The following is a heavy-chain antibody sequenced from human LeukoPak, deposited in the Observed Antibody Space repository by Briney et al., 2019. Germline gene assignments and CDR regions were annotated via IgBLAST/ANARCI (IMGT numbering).Heavy chain of an antibody. D-gene: IGHD4-17*01. V-gene: IGHV1-18*01. CDR1: GYTFTSYG. Sequence: ASVKVSCKASGYTFTSYGISWVRQAPGQGLEWMGWISAYNGNTNYAQKLQGRVTMTTDTSTSTAYMELRSLRSDDTAVYYCARVNGDYEKTYYFDYRGQGTLVTVSS. J-gene: IGHJ4*02. CDR3: ARVNGDYEKTYYFDY. CDR2: ISAYNGNT.